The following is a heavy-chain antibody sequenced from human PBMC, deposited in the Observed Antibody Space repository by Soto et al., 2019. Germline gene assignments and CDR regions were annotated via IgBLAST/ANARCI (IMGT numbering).Heavy chain of an antibody. J-gene: IGHJ4*02. Sequence: EVQLLESGGGLVQPGGSLRLSCAASGFTFSSYAVTWVRQAPGKGLEWVSAISGSGGSTYYADSVKGRFTISRDNSKNTLYLQMNSLRAEDTAVYYCAKDHPSGGWYSLDYWGQGTLVTVSS. D-gene: IGHD6-19*01. CDR1: GFTFSSYA. CDR2: ISGSGGST. CDR3: AKDHPSGGWYSLDY. V-gene: IGHV3-23*01.